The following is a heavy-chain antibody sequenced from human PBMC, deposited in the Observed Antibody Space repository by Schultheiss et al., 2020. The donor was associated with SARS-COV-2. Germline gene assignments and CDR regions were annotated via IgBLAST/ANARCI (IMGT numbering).Heavy chain of an antibody. CDR1: GGSISSSNW. CDR2: IYHSGST. D-gene: IGHD3-22*01. Sequence: SETLSLTCAVSGGSISSSNWWSWVRQPPGKGLEWIGEIYHSGSTNYNPSLKSRVTISVDKSKNQFSLKLSSVTAADTAVYYCARRSLRTYYYDSSGYYFRFVGGYSRYYFDYWGQGTLVTVSS. V-gene: IGHV4-4*02. J-gene: IGHJ4*02. CDR3: ARRSLRTYYYDSSGYYFRFVGGYSRYYFDY.